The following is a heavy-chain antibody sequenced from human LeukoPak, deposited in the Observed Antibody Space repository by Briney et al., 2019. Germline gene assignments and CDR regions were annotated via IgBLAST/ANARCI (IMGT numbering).Heavy chain of an antibody. D-gene: IGHD5-18*01. CDR3: ARTPGLDTAVVNRP. Sequence: ASVKVSCKTSGYTFAGYYIHWVRQAPGQGLEWMGWINPNSGGTNYAQNFQGRVTMTRDTSINTAYMELGRLRSDDTAVYYCARTPGLDTAVVNRPWGQGTLITVSS. CDR2: INPNSGGT. CDR1: GYTFAGYY. V-gene: IGHV1-2*02. J-gene: IGHJ5*02.